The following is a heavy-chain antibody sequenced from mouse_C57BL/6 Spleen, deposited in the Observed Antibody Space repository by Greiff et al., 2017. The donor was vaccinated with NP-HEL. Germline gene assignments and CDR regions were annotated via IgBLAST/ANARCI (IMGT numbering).Heavy chain of an antibody. CDR1: GFSLTSYG. CDR2: IWSGGST. J-gene: IGHJ1*03. CDR3: ARGRGYFDV. V-gene: IGHV2-2*01. Sequence: VQGVESGPGLVQPSQSLSITCTVSGFSLTSYGVHWVRQSPGKGLEWLGVIWSGGSTDYNAAFISRLSISKDNSKSQVFFKMNSLQADDTAIYYCARGRGYFDVWGTGTTVTVSS.